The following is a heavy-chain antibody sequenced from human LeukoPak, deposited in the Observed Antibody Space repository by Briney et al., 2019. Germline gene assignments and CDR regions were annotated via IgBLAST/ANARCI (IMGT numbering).Heavy chain of an antibody. CDR1: GGSISSYY. J-gene: IGHJ3*02. D-gene: IGHD3-9*01. V-gene: IGHV4-59*01. Sequence: PSETLSLTCTVSGGSISSYYWSWIRQPPGKGLEWIGYIYYSGSTNYNPSLKSRVTISVDTSKNQFSLKLSSVTAADTAVYYCERHDTRGGAFDIWGQGTMLSVSS. CDR3: ERHDTRGGAFDI. CDR2: IYYSGST.